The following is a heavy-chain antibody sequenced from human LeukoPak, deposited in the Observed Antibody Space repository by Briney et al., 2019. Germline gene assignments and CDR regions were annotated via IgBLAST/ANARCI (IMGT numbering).Heavy chain of an antibody. V-gene: IGHV3-30*04. J-gene: IGHJ4*02. CDR3: ARDGGSGIAVAGTVDY. Sequence: GGSLRLSCAASGFTFSSYAMHWVRQAPGKGLEWVAVISYDGSNKYYADSVKGRFTISRDNSKNTLYLQMNSLRAEDTAVYYCARDGGSGIAVAGTVDYWGQGTLVTVSS. CDR2: ISYDGSNK. CDR1: GFTFSSYA. D-gene: IGHD6-19*01.